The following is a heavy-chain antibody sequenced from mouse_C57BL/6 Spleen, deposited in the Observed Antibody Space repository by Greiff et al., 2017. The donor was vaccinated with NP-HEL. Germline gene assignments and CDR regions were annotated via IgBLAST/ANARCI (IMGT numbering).Heavy chain of an antibody. CDR2: INPYNGGT. CDR3: ARFSGTGTNFDY. Sequence: EVQLQESGPVLVKPGASVKMSCKASGYTFTDYYMNWVKQSHGKSLEWIGVINPYNGGTSYNQKFKGKATLTVDKSSSTAYMELNSLTSEDSAVYYCARFSGTGTNFDYWGQGTTLTVSS. J-gene: IGHJ2*01. V-gene: IGHV1-19*01. D-gene: IGHD4-1*01. CDR1: GYTFTDYY.